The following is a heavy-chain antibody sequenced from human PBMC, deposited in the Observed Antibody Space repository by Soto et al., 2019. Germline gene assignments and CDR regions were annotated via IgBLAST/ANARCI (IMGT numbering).Heavy chain of an antibody. CDR2: ISGSGGST. CDR3: AKDLPAYYYDSSGYHFDY. V-gene: IGHV3-23*01. D-gene: IGHD3-22*01. J-gene: IGHJ4*02. CDR1: GFTFSSYA. Sequence: GGSLRLSCAAXGFTFSSYAMSWVRQAPGKGLEWVSAISGSGGSTYYADSVKGRFTISRDNSKNTLYLQMNSLRAEDTAVYYCAKDLPAYYYDSSGYHFDYWGQGTLVTVSS.